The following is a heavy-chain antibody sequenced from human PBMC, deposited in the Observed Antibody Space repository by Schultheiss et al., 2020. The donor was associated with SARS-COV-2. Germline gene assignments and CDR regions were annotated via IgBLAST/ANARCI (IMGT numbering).Heavy chain of an antibody. D-gene: IGHD3-22*01. CDR2: IYYSGST. V-gene: IGHV4-61*01. Sequence: SETLSLTCTVSGGSVSSGSYYWSWIRQHPGKGLEWIGYIYYSGSTYYNPSLKSRVTISVDTSKNQFSLKLSSVTAADTAVYYCARHRSYYYESSGYFDYWGQGTLVTVSS. CDR3: ARHRSYYYESSGYFDY. J-gene: IGHJ4*02. CDR1: GGSVSSGSYY.